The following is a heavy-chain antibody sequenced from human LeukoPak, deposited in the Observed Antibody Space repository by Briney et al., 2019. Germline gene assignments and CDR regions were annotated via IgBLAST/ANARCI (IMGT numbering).Heavy chain of an antibody. CDR2: IYTSGST. V-gene: IGHV4-61*02. Sequence: PSQTLSLTCTVSGGSISSGSYYWSWIRQPAGKGLEWIGRIYTSGSTKYNPSLKSRVTISVDTSKNQFSLKLSSVTAADTAVYYCARGWELRGYFDYWGQGTLVTVSS. CDR3: ARGWELRGYFDY. CDR1: GGSISSGSYY. D-gene: IGHD1-26*01. J-gene: IGHJ4*02.